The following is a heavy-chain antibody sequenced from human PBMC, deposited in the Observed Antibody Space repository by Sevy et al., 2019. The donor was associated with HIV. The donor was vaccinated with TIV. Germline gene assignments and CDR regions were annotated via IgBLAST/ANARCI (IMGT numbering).Heavy chain of an antibody. Sequence: GGSLRLSCAASGFTFSSYSMNWVRQAPGKGLGWVSYISSSSSTIYYADSVKGRFTISRDNAKNSLYLQMNSLRDEDTAVYYCAYSSSWLFDYWGQGTLVTVSS. CDR1: GFTFSSYS. V-gene: IGHV3-48*02. D-gene: IGHD6-13*01. CDR2: ISSSSSTI. J-gene: IGHJ4*02. CDR3: AYSSSWLFDY.